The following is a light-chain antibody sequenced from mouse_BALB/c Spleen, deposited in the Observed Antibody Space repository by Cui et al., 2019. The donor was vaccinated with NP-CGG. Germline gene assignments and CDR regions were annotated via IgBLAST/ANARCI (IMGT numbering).Light chain of an antibody. CDR3: ALWYSNHWV. V-gene: IGLV1*01. Sequence: QAVVTQESALYRSPCETVPLTFRSSVGAVTTSNYANWVQEKPDHLFTGLIGGTNNRAPGVPARFSGSLIGDKAALTITGAQTEDEAIYFCALWYSNHWVFGGGTKLTVL. CDR2: GTN. J-gene: IGLJ1*01. CDR1: VGAVTTSNY.